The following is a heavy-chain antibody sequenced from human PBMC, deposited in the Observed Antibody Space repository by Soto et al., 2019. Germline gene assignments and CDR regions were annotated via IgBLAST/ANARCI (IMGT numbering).Heavy chain of an antibody. J-gene: IGHJ4*02. V-gene: IGHV1-69*06. CDR1: GSTFNNFA. CDR2: IVVDSNTA. CDR3: ARAIKRWEVNYYFDF. D-gene: IGHD1-26*01. Sequence: QVVLLQSGAEVKEPASSVRVSCQVSGSTFNNFAFRWVRQAPGHGPEWMGGIVVDSNTAEYSQRLQDRVTITADTSTDTLYMELGSLTFEDTAGYYCARAIKRWEVNYYFDFWGQGTLVTVSS.